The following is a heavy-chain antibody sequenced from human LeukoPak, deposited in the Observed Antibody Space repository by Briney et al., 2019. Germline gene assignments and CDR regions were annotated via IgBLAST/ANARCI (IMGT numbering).Heavy chain of an antibody. CDR3: ARSKGSWYHLDY. J-gene: IGHJ4*02. V-gene: IGHV1-2*02. Sequence: ASVKVSCKASGYTFTGYYMHWVRQAPGQGLEWMGWINPNSGGTNYAQKFQGRLTVTTDTSISTAYMDLSRLRSDDTAVYYCARSKGSWYHLDYWGQGTLVTVSS. D-gene: IGHD6-13*01. CDR1: GYTFTGYY. CDR2: INPNSGGT.